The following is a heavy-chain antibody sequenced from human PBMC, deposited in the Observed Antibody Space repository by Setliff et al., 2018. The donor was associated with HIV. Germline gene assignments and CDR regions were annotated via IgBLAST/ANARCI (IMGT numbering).Heavy chain of an antibody. CDR1: GSRVTDTY. D-gene: IGHD5-18*01. Sequence: GGSLRLSCEASGSRVTDTYMAWVRQAPGKGLEWVTLIYKAGKTYYADFVKGRFTIARDDTKNTVSLRMTNLEPGDTAMYYCAKGGYGGAYYVAGYWGQGTKVTVSS. V-gene: IGHV3-53*01. J-gene: IGHJ4*02. CDR3: AKGGYGGAYYVAGY. CDR2: IYKAGKT.